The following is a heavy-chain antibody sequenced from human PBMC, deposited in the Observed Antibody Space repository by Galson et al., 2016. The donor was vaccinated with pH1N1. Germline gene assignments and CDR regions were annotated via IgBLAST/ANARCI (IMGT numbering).Heavy chain of an antibody. D-gene: IGHD1-26*01. V-gene: IGHV1-46*03. J-gene: IGHJ3*02. CDR2: INPRDGGT. CDR3: ATPHSPRYAFDI. Sequence: SVKVSCKASGYTFSKYYVHWVRQAPGQGLEWVGIINPRDGGTVYTQRLQGRVTMTRDTSTSTVYMELSSLRSGDTAVYLCATPHSPRYAFDIWGQGTMVTVSS. CDR1: GYTFSKYY.